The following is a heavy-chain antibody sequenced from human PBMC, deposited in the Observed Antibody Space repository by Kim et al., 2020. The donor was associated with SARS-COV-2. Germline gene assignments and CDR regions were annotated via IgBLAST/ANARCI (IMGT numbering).Heavy chain of an antibody. Sequence: ASVKVSCKASGYTFTSYAMNWVRQAPGQGLEWMGWINTNTGNPTYAQGFTGRFVFSLDTSVSTAYLQISSLKAEDTAVYYCARESEKWLRFDYYGMDVWGQGTTVTVSS. CDR2: INTNTGNP. D-gene: IGHD5-12*01. CDR1: GYTFTSYA. J-gene: IGHJ6*02. CDR3: ARESEKWLRFDYYGMDV. V-gene: IGHV7-4-1*02.